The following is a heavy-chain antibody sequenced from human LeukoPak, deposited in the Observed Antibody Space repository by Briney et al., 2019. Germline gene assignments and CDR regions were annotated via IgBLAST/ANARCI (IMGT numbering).Heavy chain of an antibody. J-gene: IGHJ5*02. D-gene: IGHD1-1*01. CDR1: GYSFTRYG. Sequence: GASVKVSCKASGYSFTRYGINWVRQAPGQGLEWMGWISAYNGNTNYAQKLQGRVTMTTDTSTSTAYMELRSLRSDDTAVYYCARDQLSRGVWFDPWGQGTLVTVSS. V-gene: IGHV1-18*01. CDR2: ISAYNGNT. CDR3: ARDQLSRGVWFDP.